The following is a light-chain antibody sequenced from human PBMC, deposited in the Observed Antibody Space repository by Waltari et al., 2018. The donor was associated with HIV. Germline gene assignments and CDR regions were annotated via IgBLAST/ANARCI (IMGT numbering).Light chain of an antibody. CDR1: QSLVYNDGNTY. CDR3: MQGTHWPWT. V-gene: IGKV2-30*01. CDR2: NIS. Sequence: DVVLTQTPLSLPVTLGQPASISCRSSQSLVYNDGNTYLIWLQQRPGQSPRRLIYNISKRDSGVPDTFSGSGAGTNFTLTISRVEADDVGLYYCMQGTHWPWTFGQGTKVEI. J-gene: IGKJ1*01.